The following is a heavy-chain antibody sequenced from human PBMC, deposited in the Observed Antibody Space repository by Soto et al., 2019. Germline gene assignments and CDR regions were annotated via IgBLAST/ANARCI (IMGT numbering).Heavy chain of an antibody. D-gene: IGHD3-3*01. CDR2: IIPIFGTA. CDR1: GGTFSSYA. Sequence: SVKVSCKASGGTFSSYAISWVRQAPGQGLEWMGGIIPIFGTANYAQKLQGRVTITADESTSTAYMELSSLRSEDTAVYYCARGPSIEWFLDYWGQGTLVTVSS. CDR3: ARGPSIEWFLDY. J-gene: IGHJ4*02. V-gene: IGHV1-69*13.